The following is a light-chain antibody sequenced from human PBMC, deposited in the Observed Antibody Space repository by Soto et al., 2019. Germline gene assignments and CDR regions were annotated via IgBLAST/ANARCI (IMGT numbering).Light chain of an antibody. CDR2: GNT. CDR1: SSNIGAGYD. V-gene: IGLV1-40*01. Sequence: QSVLTQPPSVSGAPGQRVTISCTGSSSNIGAGYDVHWYQQLPGTAPKLLIYGNTNRPSGVPDRFSDSKSGTSASLAITGLQADDEPGYYCQSYDSSLRGPSLVFGTGSKLTVL. CDR3: QSYDSSLRGPSLV. J-gene: IGLJ1*01.